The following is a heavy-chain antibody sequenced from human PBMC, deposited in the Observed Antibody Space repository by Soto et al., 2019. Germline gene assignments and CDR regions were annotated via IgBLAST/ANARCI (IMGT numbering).Heavy chain of an antibody. CDR3: ARVYDILTGYLAPIDY. CDR2: ISAYNGNT. J-gene: IGHJ4*02. CDR1: GYTFTSYG. V-gene: IGHV1-18*01. D-gene: IGHD3-9*01. Sequence: VASVKVSCKASGYTFTSYGISWVRQAPGQGLEWMGWISAYNGNTNYAQKLQGRVTMTTDTSTSTAYMELRSLRSDDTAVYYCARVYDILTGYLAPIDYWCQGTLVTVSS.